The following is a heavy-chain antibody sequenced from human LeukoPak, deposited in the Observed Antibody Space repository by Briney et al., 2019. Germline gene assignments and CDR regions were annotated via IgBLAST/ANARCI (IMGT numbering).Heavy chain of an antibody. CDR2: ISSGTGSYI. D-gene: IGHD6-6*01. V-gene: IGHV3-21*01. J-gene: IGHJ4*02. Sequence: GGSLRLSCAAAGFTFSSNWMSWVRQAPGKGLEWVSTISSGTGSYIYYADSVRGRFTISRDNAKNSLYLQMNSLRAEDTAVYYCARCSGVFGSSGYWGQGTLVTVSS. CDR3: ARCSGVFGSSGY. CDR1: GFTFSSNW.